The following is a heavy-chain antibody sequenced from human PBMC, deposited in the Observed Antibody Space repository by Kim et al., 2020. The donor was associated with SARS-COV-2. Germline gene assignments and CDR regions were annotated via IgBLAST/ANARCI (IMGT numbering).Heavy chain of an antibody. J-gene: IGHJ5*02. CDR2: ISWNSGSI. CDR3: AKDMGYSSSYWFDP. Sequence: GGSLRLSCAASGFTFDDYAMHWVRQAPGKGLEWVSGISWNSGSIGYADSVKGRFTISRDNAKNSLYLQMNSLRAEDTALYYCAKDMGYSSSYWFDPWGQGTLVTVSS. CDR1: GFTFDDYA. D-gene: IGHD6-6*01. V-gene: IGHV3-9*01.